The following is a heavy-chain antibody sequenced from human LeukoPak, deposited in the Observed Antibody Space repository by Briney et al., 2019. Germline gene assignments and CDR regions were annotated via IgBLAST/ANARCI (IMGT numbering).Heavy chain of an antibody. CDR1: GFIFSSYA. V-gene: IGHV3-64D*06. CDR2: ITSNGDST. D-gene: IGHD3-10*01. CDR3: VKDRYGSGDY. Sequence: QSGGSLRLSCSASGFIFSSYALHWVRQAPEKGLEYVSAITSNGDSTYYADSMEGRFTISRDNSKNTLYLQMSSLRAEDTAVYYCVKDRYGSGDYWGQGTLVTVSS. J-gene: IGHJ4*02.